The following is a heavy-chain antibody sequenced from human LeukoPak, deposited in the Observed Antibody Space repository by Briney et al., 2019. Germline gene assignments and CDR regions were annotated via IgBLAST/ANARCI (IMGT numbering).Heavy chain of an antibody. J-gene: IGHJ4*02. CDR2: INPSGGST. CDR1: GYTFTSYY. V-gene: IGHV1-46*01. D-gene: IGHD4-17*01. Sequence: ASVKVSCKASGYTFTSYYMHWVRQAPGQGLEWMGIINPSGGSTSYAQKFQGRVTMTRDTSTSTVYMELSSLRSEDTAMYYCARDLSGDYGAYRGFDYWGQGTLVTVSS. CDR3: ARDLSGDYGAYRGFDY.